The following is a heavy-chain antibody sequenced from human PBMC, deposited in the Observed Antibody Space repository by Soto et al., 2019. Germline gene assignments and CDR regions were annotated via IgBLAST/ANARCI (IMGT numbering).Heavy chain of an antibody. Sequence: EVQLLESGGGLIQPGGSLRLSCAASGFTFSSYAMSWVRQAPGKGPEWVSGIGGSGGNTDYADSVKGRFTISRDNSKNTVYLQMNSLRADDTAVYYCAKPHRTYTSSSAYWGQGTLVTVSS. CDR1: GFTFSSYA. J-gene: IGHJ4*02. CDR2: IGGSGGNT. CDR3: AKPHRTYTSSSAY. D-gene: IGHD6-6*01. V-gene: IGHV3-23*01.